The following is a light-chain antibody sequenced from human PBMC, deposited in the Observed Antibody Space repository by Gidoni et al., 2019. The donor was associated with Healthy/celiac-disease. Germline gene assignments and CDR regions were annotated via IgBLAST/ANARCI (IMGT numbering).Light chain of an antibody. CDR1: QSVSSN. J-gene: IGKJ1*01. V-gene: IGKV3-15*01. Sequence: EIVMTQTPATLQVSPGERATTSCRASQSVSSNLAGYQQKPGQAPRLLIHDASTRATGMPARFSGSGSGTEFTLTISSLQSEDFAVYYCQQYNNWTPWTFXQXTKVEIK. CDR3: QQYNNWTPWT. CDR2: DAS.